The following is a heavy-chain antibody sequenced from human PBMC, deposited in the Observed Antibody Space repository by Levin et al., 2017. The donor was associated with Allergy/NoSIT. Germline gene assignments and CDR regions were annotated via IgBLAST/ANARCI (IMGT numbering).Heavy chain of an antibody. V-gene: IGHV4-39*01. CDR3: ASQISSLWN. CDR1: GGSISSSTYY. CDR2: LYYSGNT. Sequence: SQTLSLTCTVSGGSISSSTYYWGWIRQPPGKGLEWIGSLYYSGNTYYNPSLKSRVTMSVDTSKKQFSLRLNSVTAADTAVYYCASQISSLWNWGQGTLVTVSS. D-gene: IGHD1-1*01. J-gene: IGHJ4*02.